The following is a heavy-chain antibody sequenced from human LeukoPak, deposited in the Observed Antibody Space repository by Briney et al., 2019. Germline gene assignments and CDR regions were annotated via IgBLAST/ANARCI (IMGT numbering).Heavy chain of an antibody. CDR1: GFTFSSYS. CDR3: AREYSSSGNAFDI. CDR2: ISSSSSYI. D-gene: IGHD6-6*01. Sequence: TGGSLRLSCAASGFTFSSYSMNWVCQAPGKGLEWVSSISSSSSYIYYADSVKGRFTISRDNAKNSLYLQMNSLRAEDTAVYYCAREYSSSGNAFDIWGQGTMVTVSS. J-gene: IGHJ3*02. V-gene: IGHV3-21*01.